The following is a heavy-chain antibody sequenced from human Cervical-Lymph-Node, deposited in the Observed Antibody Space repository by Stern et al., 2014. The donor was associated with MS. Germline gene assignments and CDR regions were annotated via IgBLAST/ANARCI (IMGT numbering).Heavy chain of an antibody. J-gene: IGHJ6*02. Sequence: QLQLQESGPGLVKPSETLSLTCTVSGGSIISYYWSWIRQPPGKGLEWIGYIYYSGSTNYNPSLKSRVTISVDTSKNQFSLKLSSVTAADTAVYYCARDNEGVRGMDVWGQGTTVTVSS. CDR1: GGSIISYY. CDR2: IYYSGST. D-gene: IGHD1-1*01. V-gene: IGHV4-59*01. CDR3: ARDNEGVRGMDV.